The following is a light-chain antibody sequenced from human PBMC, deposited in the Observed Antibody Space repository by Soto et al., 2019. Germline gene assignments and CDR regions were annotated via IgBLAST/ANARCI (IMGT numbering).Light chain of an antibody. CDR3: QQYNNWPPIT. Sequence: EVVMTQSPATLSVSPGERATLSCRASQTVSRNLAWYQQRPGQAPRLLIYDISNRAAGVPARFSGSGSGTEFTLTIRSLQSEDFAVYYCQQYNNWPPITFGQGTRLE. CDR1: QTVSRN. J-gene: IGKJ5*01. V-gene: IGKV3-15*01. CDR2: DIS.